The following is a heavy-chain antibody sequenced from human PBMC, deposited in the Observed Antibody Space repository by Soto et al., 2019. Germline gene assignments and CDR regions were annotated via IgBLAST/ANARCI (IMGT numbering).Heavy chain of an antibody. Sequence: GASVKVSCKASGGTFSSYAISWVRQAPGQGLEWMGGIIPIFGTANYAQKFQGRVTITADESTSTAYMELSSLRSEDTAVYYCARALGRYSSGPYYFDYWGQGTLVTVSS. D-gene: IGHD6-19*01. J-gene: IGHJ4*02. CDR1: GGTFSSYA. V-gene: IGHV1-69*13. CDR2: IIPIFGTA. CDR3: ARALGRYSSGPYYFDY.